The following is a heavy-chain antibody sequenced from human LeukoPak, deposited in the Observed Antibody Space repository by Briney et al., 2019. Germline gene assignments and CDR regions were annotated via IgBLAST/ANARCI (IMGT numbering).Heavy chain of an antibody. CDR3: ARHDPSKNGAYDI. CDR1: GGSINNYY. CDR2: IYYSGTT. Sequence: SETLSLTCTVSGGSINNYYWSWIPQPRGKGPEWIGYIYYSGTTSYIPSLTSRVTISIDTSKNQFSLKLTSVTAADTAVYYCARHDPSKNGAYDIWGQGAMVTVSS. D-gene: IGHD4-11*01. J-gene: IGHJ3*02. V-gene: IGHV4-59*08.